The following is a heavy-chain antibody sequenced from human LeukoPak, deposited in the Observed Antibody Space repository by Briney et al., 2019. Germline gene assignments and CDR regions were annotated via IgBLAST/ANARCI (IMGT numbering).Heavy chain of an antibody. CDR3: ARGGAAAATHQLLHN. J-gene: IGHJ4*02. Sequence: AAMLSLAWAVYDGSFRGYFWGWIRLPAGKGRGWMGDLNHSGHTDHTHSLKSRVTIEIDTSKNHLSLQLSSLTAADTAVYYCARGGAAAATHQLLHNWGQGTVVTVSS. CDR2: LNHSGHT. V-gene: IGHV4-34*01. CDR1: DGSFRGYF. D-gene: IGHD2-15*01.